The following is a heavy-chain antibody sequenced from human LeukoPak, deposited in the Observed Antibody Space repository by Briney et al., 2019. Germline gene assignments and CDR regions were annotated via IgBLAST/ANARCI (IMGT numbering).Heavy chain of an antibody. CDR2: ISGSGGST. V-gene: IGHV3-23*01. D-gene: IGHD6-19*01. CDR1: GFTFSSYA. CDR3: ARDAGSGWYWGDYYFDY. Sequence: GGSLRLSCAASGFTFSSYAMSWVRQAPGKGLEWVSAISGSGGSTYYADSVKGRFTISRDNAKNSLYLQMNSLRAEDTAVYYCARDAGSGWYWGDYYFDYWGQGTLVTVSS. J-gene: IGHJ4*02.